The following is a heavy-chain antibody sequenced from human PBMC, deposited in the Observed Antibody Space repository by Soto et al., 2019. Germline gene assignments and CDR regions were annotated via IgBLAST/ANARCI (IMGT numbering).Heavy chain of an antibody. V-gene: IGHV4-31*03. J-gene: IGHJ4*02. CDR1: GGSISSGGYY. CDR2: FYYSGST. CDR3: ARSSTSANYFDY. D-gene: IGHD2-2*01. Sequence: QVQLQESGPGLVKPSQTLSLTCTVSGGSISSGGYYWSWIRQHPGKGLEWIGYFYYSGSTYYNPSLKSRVTISVDTSKNQCSLKLSSVTAADTAVYYCARSSTSANYFDYWGQGTLVTVSS.